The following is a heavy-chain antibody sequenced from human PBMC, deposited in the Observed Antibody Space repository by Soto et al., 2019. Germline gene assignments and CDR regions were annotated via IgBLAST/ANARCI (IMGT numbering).Heavy chain of an antibody. CDR1: GYTFTSYD. D-gene: IGHD3-10*01. CDR3: ARDGLGPTTRSGYYYYYGMDV. CDR2: MNPNSGNT. J-gene: IGHJ6*02. Sequence: GASVKVSCKASGYTFTSYDFNWVRQATGQGLEWMGWMNPNSGNTGYAQKLQGRVTMTRNTSISTAYMELSSLRSEDTAVYYCARDGLGPTTRSGYYYYYGMDVWGQGTTVTVSS. V-gene: IGHV1-8*01.